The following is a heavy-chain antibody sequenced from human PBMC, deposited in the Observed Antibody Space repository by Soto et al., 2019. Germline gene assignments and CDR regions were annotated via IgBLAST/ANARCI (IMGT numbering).Heavy chain of an antibody. J-gene: IGHJ3*02. Sequence: QVQLVQSGAEVKKPGASVKVTCKASGYTFTSYGISWVRQAPGQGLEWMGWISAYNGNTNYAQKLQGRVTMTTDTSTSTAYMELRSLRSDDTAVYYCARVLGSSGYRKKDAFDIWGQGTMVTVSS. V-gene: IGHV1-18*04. CDR1: GYTFTSYG. CDR3: ARVLGSSGYRKKDAFDI. D-gene: IGHD3-22*01. CDR2: ISAYNGNT.